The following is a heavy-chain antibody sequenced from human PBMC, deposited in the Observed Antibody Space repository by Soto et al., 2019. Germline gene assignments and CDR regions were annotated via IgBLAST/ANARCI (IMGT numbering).Heavy chain of an antibody. Sequence: SETLSLTCTVSGGSISSGDYYWSWIRQPPGKGLEWIGYIYYSGSTYYNPSLKSRVTISVDTSKNQFSLKLSSVTAADTAVYYCARDAFWSGSLGPLEYWGQGTLVTVSS. J-gene: IGHJ4*02. CDR1: GGSISSGDYY. D-gene: IGHD3-3*01. CDR2: IYYSGST. V-gene: IGHV4-30-4*01. CDR3: ARDAFWSGSLGPLEY.